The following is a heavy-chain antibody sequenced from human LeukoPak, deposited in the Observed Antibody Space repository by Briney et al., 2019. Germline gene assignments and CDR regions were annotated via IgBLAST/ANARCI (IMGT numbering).Heavy chain of an antibody. CDR2: ISVGAEYI. CDR3: TSHLGAVRDY. Sequence: GGSLRLSCAASGFTFSTYVMNWFRQAPGKGLEWVSTISVGAEYIFYADSVKGRFTISRDDSNNALYLQMHSLRAEDTAVYYCTSHLGAVRDYWGQGTLVTVSS. V-gene: IGHV3-23*01. D-gene: IGHD1-26*01. J-gene: IGHJ4*02. CDR1: GFTFSTYV.